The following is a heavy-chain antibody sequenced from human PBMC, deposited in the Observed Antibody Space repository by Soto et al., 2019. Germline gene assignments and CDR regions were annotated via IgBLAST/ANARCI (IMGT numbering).Heavy chain of an antibody. Sequence: PGGSLRLSCAASGFTFSSYGMHWVRQAPGKGLEWVAVISYDGSNKYYADSVKGRFTISRDNSKNTLYLQMNSLRAEDTAVYYCAKDLSSSSWYRNYYYYYGMDVWGQGTTVTVSS. CDR2: ISYDGSNK. CDR1: GFTFSSYG. CDR3: AKDLSSSSWYRNYYYYYGMDV. D-gene: IGHD6-13*01. J-gene: IGHJ6*02. V-gene: IGHV3-30*18.